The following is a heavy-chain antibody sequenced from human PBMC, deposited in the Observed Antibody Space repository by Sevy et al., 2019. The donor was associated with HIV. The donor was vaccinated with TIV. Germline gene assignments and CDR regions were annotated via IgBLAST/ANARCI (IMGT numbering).Heavy chain of an antibody. CDR2: ISSAGGTI. CDR1: GFRFNSYD. D-gene: IGHD3-10*01. Sequence: GGSLRLSCAASGFRFNSYDMNWVRQAPGKGLEWVASISSAGGTIYYGDSVRGRFSISRDNAKKSLYLQMNSLRVEDTAVYYCVKVVGVVSGNFSKHNNDLDVWGKGTAVTVSS. V-gene: IGHV3-48*03. J-gene: IGHJ6*04. CDR3: VKVVGVVSGNFSKHNNDLDV.